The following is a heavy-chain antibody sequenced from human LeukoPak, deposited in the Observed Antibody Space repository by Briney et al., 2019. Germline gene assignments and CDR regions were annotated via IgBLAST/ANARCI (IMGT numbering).Heavy chain of an antibody. CDR2: ISSSSSTI. CDR3: ARNVEMATIYFDY. J-gene: IGHJ4*02. CDR1: GFTFSDYY. Sequence: PGGSLRLSCAASGFTFSDYYMSWIRQAPGKGLEWVSYISSSSSTIYYADSVKGRFTISRDNAKNSLYLQMNSLRAEDTAVYYCARNVEMATIYFDYWGQGTLVTVSS. D-gene: IGHD5-24*01. V-gene: IGHV3-11*04.